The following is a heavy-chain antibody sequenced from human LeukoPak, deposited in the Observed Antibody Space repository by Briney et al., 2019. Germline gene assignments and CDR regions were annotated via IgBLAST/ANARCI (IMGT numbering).Heavy chain of an antibody. CDR3: ARGEQWLVS. CDR2: IYYSGST. CDR1: GGSFSGYY. D-gene: IGHD6-19*01. Sequence: SETLSLTCAVYGGSFSGYYRSWIRQPPGKGLEWIGYIYYSGSTNYNPSLKSRVTISVDTSKNHFSLKLSSVTAADTAVYYCARGEQWLVSWGQGTLVTVSS. J-gene: IGHJ4*02. V-gene: IGHV4-59*01.